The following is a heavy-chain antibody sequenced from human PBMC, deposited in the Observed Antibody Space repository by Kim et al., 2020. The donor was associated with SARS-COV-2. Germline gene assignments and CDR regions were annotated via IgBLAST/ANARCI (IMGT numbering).Heavy chain of an antibody. Sequence: GGSLRLSCAASGFTFSNAWMSWVRQAPGKGLEWVGRIKSKTDGGTTDYAAPVKGRFTISRDDSKNTLYLQMNSLKTEDTAVYYCTTAEYGLTDGWFDPWGQGTLVTVSS. D-gene: IGHD7-27*01. CDR1: GFTFSNAW. V-gene: IGHV3-15*01. CDR2: IKSKTDGGTT. CDR3: TTAEYGLTDGWFDP. J-gene: IGHJ5*02.